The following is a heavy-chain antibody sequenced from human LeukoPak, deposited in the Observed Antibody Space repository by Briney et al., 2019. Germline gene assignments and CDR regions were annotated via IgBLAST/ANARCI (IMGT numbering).Heavy chain of an antibody. V-gene: IGHV4-59*01. Sequence: SETLSLTCTVSGGSISSYYWSWIRQPPGKGLEWIGYIYYSGSTNYNPSLKSRATISVDTSKNQFSLKLSSVTAADTAVYYCARDSSGYAFDYWGQGTLVTVSS. D-gene: IGHD3-22*01. CDR1: GGSISSYY. CDR3: ARDSSGYAFDY. CDR2: IYYSGST. J-gene: IGHJ4*02.